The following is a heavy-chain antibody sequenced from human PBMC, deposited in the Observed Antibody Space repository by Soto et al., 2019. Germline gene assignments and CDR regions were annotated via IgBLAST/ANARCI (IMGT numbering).Heavy chain of an antibody. CDR3: ARDSIAARQYYFDY. Sequence: SETLSLTCTVSGGSISSGGYYWSWIRQHPGKGLEWIGYIYYSGSTYYNPSLKSRVTISVDTSKNQFSLKLSSVTAADTAVYYCARDSIAARQYYFDYWGQGTLVTVSS. V-gene: IGHV4-31*03. CDR1: GGSISSGGYY. J-gene: IGHJ4*02. D-gene: IGHD6-6*01. CDR2: IYYSGST.